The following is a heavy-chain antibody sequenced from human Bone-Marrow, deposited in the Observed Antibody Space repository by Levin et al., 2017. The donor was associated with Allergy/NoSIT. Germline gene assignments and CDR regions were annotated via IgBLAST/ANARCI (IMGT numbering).Heavy chain of an antibody. CDR1: GFIFRNYA. CDR2: ISGSGGNT. Sequence: GGSLRLSCAASGFIFRNYAMNWVRQAPGKGLEWVSQISGSGGNTHYADSVKGRFTISRDNSKNTLYLQMNSLRVEDTAVYYCAGYDTSAYHSPFDYWGQGTLVTVSP. CDR3: AGYDTSAYHSPFDY. V-gene: IGHV3-23*01. D-gene: IGHD3-22*01. J-gene: IGHJ4*02.